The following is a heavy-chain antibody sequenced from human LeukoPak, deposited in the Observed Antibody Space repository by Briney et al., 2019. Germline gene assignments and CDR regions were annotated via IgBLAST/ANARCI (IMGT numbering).Heavy chain of an antibody. D-gene: IGHD2-2*01. CDR2: ISAYNGNT. V-gene: IGHV1-18*01. CDR1: GYTFTSYS. CDR3: ARDSIVVVPAVLDY. Sequence: ASVKVSCKASGYTFTSYSISWVRQAPGQGLEWMGWISAYNGNTNYAQKLQGRVTMTTDTSTSTAYMELRSLRSDDTAVYYCARDSIVVVPAVLDYWGQGTLVTVSS. J-gene: IGHJ4*02.